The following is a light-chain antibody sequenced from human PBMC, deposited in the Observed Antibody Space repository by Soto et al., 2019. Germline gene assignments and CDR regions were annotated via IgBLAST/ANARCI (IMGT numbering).Light chain of an antibody. CDR2: DAS. Sequence: DIQMTQSPSTLSASVGDRVTITCRASQSITRSLAWYQQKLGKAPKLLIYDASSLQIGVPSRFSGSGSGTDFTLIVSSLQPDDFATYYCQQYNSYPYTFGQGTKLEIK. V-gene: IGKV1-5*01. CDR3: QQYNSYPYT. J-gene: IGKJ2*01. CDR1: QSITRS.